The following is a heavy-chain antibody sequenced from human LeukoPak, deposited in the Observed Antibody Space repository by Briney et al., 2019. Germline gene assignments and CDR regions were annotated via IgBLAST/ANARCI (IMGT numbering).Heavy chain of an antibody. Sequence: ASVKVSCKASGGTFSSYAISWVRQAPGQGLEWMGGIIPIFGTANYAQKFQGRVAITTDESTSTAYMELSSLRSEDTAVYYCARAGYYDYVWPFYWGQGTLVTVSS. J-gene: IGHJ4*02. V-gene: IGHV1-69*05. D-gene: IGHD3-16*01. CDR1: GGTFSSYA. CDR3: ARAGYYDYVWPFY. CDR2: IIPIFGTA.